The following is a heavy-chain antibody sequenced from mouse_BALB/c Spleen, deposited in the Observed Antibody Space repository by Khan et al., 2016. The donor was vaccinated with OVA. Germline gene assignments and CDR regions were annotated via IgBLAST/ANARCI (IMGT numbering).Heavy chain of an antibody. CDR2: IWSDGTT. D-gene: IGHD2-10*01. V-gene: IGHV2-6-1*01. J-gene: IGHJ4*01. CDR1: GFSLTNYG. CDR3: ARQPYYHYNSMDY. Sequence: QVQLQQSGPGLAAPSQSLSITCTISGFSLTNYGVHWVRQPPGKGLEWLVVIWSDGTTTYNSALKSRLTITKDNSQSQVFLKMNSLQTDDTAIYFCARQPYYHYNSMDYWGQGTSVTVSS.